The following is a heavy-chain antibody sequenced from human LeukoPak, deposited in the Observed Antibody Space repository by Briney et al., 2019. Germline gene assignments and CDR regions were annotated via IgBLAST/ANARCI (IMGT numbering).Heavy chain of an antibody. D-gene: IGHD1-1*01. CDR2: IYYSGST. CDR3: ARDGTGTSLYGMDV. J-gene: IGHJ6*02. CDR1: GGSVSSGSYY. V-gene: IGHV4-61*01. Sequence: SVTLSLTCTVSGGSVSSGSYYWSWIRQPPGKGLEWIGYIYYSGSTNYNPSLKSRVTISVDTSKNQFSLKLSSVTAADTAVYYCARDGTGTSLYGMDVWGQGTTVTVSS.